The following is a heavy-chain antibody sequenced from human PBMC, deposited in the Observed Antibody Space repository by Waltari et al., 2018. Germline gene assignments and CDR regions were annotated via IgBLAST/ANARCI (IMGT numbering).Heavy chain of an antibody. CDR3: ARDRGRGLYLDS. V-gene: IGHV4-4*02. D-gene: IGHD5-12*01. Sequence: QVQLQESGPGLVKPSGTLSLTCSVSGDSMNTNYWWSWVRQAPGKGLEWIGQIHRSGRTHYHPSLASRVATSIDTSKNEFSLEVTSATAADTAVYFCARDRGRGLYLDSWGQGILVTVSP. J-gene: IGHJ4*02. CDR2: IHRSGRT. CDR1: GDSMNTNYW.